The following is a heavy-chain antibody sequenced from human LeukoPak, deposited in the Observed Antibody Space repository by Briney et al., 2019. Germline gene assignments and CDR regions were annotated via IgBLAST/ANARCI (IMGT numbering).Heavy chain of an antibody. CDR3: ARGPGGYSYGYYFDY. CDR2: FYYSGST. CDR1: GGSMNSYY. D-gene: IGHD5-18*01. Sequence: SETLSLTCSVSGGSMNSYYWSWIRQPPGKGLEWIGFFYYSGSTNYNPSLKSRVTISVDTSKNHFSLKLSSVTAADTAVYYCARGPGGYSYGYYFDYWRQGTLVTVSS. V-gene: IGHV4-59*01. J-gene: IGHJ4*02.